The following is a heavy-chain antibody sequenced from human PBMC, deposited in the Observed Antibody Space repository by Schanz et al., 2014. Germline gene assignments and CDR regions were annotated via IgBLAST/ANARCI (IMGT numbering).Heavy chain of an antibody. CDR3: VTEKRMESGTWAKAFDI. J-gene: IGHJ3*02. Sequence: QVQLVQSGAEVKKPGSSVKVSCKASGGTFSSSTLTWVRQAPGQGLEWMGIINPSGGSTSYAKKFQGRFTMTRDTSTTTVYMELSSLRSDDTAMYYCVTEKRMESGTWAKAFDIWGQGTWVTVSS. V-gene: IGHV1-46*01. CDR1: GGTFSSST. D-gene: IGHD3-3*01. CDR2: INPSGGST.